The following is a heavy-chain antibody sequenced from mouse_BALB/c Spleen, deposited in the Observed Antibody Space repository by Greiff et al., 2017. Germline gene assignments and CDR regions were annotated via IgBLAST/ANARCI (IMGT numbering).Heavy chain of an antibody. CDR3: ARQYYGYGYAMDY. Sequence: EVQLQESGGGLVKLGGSLKLSCAASGFTFSSYYMPWVRQTPEKRLELVAAINSNGGSTYYPDTVKGRFTISRDNAKNTLYLQMSSLKSEDTALYYCARQYYGYGYAMDYWGQGTSVTVSS. J-gene: IGHJ4*01. D-gene: IGHD1-2*01. CDR2: INSNGGST. V-gene: IGHV5-6-2*01. CDR1: GFTFSSYY.